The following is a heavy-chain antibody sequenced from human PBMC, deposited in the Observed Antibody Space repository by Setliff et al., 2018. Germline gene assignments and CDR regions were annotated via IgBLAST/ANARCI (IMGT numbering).Heavy chain of an antibody. J-gene: IGHJ5*02. CDR3: AAVGIDAGGGWFDP. CDR2: IYYRGTT. D-gene: IGHD1-26*01. CDR1: GGFIRDYY. Sequence: LSLTCTVSGGFIRDYYWNWIRQSPGKGLEWIGYIYYRGTTNYNSSLKSRVTISIDMSKNQFSLKLSSATAADTAVYFCAAVGIDAGGGWFDPWGHGIPVTVSS. V-gene: IGHV4-59*01.